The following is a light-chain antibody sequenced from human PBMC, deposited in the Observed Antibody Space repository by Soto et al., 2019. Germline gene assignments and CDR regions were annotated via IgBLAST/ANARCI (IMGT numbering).Light chain of an antibody. Sequence: QSVLTQPPSVSGAPGQRVTISCTASSSNIGAGYDVHWYQQLPGTVPKLLIYGNSNRPSGVPDRFSGSKSDTSASLAITGLQAEDEAEYYCQSYDSSLSGWVFGGGTQLTVL. CDR1: SSNIGAGYD. CDR3: QSYDSSLSGWV. J-gene: IGLJ3*02. V-gene: IGLV1-40*01. CDR2: GNS.